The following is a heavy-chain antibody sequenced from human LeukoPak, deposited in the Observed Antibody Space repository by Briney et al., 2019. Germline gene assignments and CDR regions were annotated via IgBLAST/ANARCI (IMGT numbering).Heavy chain of an antibody. Sequence: SETLSLTCSVSGGSIRSSNYYWGWIRQPPGKGLEWIGNVSSSGSTYYNPSLKSRVTISVDTSKNQFSLKMKSVIAADTAVYYCASRQDAFVIWGQGTMVTVSS. CDR1: GGSIRSSNYY. CDR2: VSSSGST. J-gene: IGHJ3*02. CDR3: ASRQDAFVI. V-gene: IGHV4-39*01.